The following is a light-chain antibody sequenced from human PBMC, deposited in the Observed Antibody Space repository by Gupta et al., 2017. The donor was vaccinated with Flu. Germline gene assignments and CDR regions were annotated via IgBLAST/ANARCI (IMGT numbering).Light chain of an antibody. Sequence: PGERATLSCRASQSVSSYLAWYQQKPGQAPRLLIYDASNRATGIPARFSGSGSGTDFTLTISSLEPEDFAVYYCQQRSNWPSFGGGTKVEIK. J-gene: IGKJ4*01. V-gene: IGKV3-11*01. CDR3: QQRSNWPS. CDR2: DAS. CDR1: QSVSSY.